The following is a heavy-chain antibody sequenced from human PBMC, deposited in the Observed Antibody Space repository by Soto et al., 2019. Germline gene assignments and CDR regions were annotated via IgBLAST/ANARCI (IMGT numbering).Heavy chain of an antibody. CDR3: ARTKEATYYDFWSGYYTG. V-gene: IGHV3-48*03. D-gene: IGHD3-3*01. CDR2: ISTSGSTI. CDR1: GFTFSSYE. J-gene: IGHJ4*02. Sequence: EVQLVESGGGLVQPGGSLRLSCAASGFTFSSYEMNWVRQAPGKGLEWVSYISTSGSTIDYPGSVKGRFTISRDNAKNSLYRKMNSLRAEDTAVYYCARTKEATYYDFWSGYYTGWGQGTLVTVSS.